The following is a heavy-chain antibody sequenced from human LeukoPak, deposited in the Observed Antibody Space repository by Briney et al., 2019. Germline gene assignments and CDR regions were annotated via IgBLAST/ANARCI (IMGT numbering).Heavy chain of an antibody. Sequence: GASVKVSCKASGYTFTGYYMHWVRQAPGQGLEWMGWINPNSGGTNYAQKLQGRVTMTTDTSTSTAYMELRSLRSDDTAVYYCARVGDIFLGGDYWGQGTLVTVSS. J-gene: IGHJ4*02. D-gene: IGHD3-9*01. V-gene: IGHV1-2*02. CDR3: ARVGDIFLGGDY. CDR2: INPNSGGT. CDR1: GYTFTGYY.